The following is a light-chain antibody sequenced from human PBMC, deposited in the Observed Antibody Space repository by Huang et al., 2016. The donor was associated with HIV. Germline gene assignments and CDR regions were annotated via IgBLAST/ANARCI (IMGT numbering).Light chain of an antibody. CDR3: QQSYSTLRYT. CDR1: QSISSY. CDR2: AAS. J-gene: IGKJ2*01. V-gene: IGKV1-39*01. Sequence: DIQMTPSPSSLSSSVGDRVTITCRASQSISSYLTWYQQKPGEAPKLLSYAASSLQSGVPARCSGSGSGTDFTLTISSLQPEDFATYYCQQSYSTLRYTFGQGTKLEIK.